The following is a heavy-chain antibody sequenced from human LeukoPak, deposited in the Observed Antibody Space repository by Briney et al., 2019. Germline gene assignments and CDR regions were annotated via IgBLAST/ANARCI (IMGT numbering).Heavy chain of an antibody. D-gene: IGHD3-3*01. CDR1: GFTFINAW. CDR2: IKSKTDGGTA. V-gene: IGHV3-15*01. Sequence: GGSLRVSCAASGFTFINAWMSWVRQARGKGLEWVGRIKSKTDGGTADYAAPVKGRFTISRDDSKNTLYLQMNSLKTEDTAVYLCNTGIWFWSGYYTGDYLGQGTLVTGSS. J-gene: IGHJ4*01. CDR3: NTGIWFWSGYYTGDY.